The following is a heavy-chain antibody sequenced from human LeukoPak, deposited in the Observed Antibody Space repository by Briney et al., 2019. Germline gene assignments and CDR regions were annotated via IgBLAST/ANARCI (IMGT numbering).Heavy chain of an antibody. Sequence: GGSLRLSCAASGFTFSTYWMHWVRQAPGKGLVWVSRIKSDGRTNYADSVKGRFTISRDNAKNTVSLQMNSLRAEDTGVYYCARAPSEIGGYYPEYFRHWGQGTLVTVSS. V-gene: IGHV3-74*01. CDR2: IKSDGRT. CDR3: ARAPSEIGGYYPEYFRH. CDR1: GFTFSTYW. D-gene: IGHD3-22*01. J-gene: IGHJ1*01.